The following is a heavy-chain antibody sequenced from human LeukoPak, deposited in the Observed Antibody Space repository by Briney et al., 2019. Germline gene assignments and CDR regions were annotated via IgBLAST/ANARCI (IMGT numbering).Heavy chain of an antibody. Sequence: GRSLRLSCAASGFTFSSYGMHWVRQAPGKGLEWVAVIWYDGSNKYYADSVKGRFTISRDNSKNTLYLQMNSLRAEDTAVYYCARDRYSDSSGYPGFSFDYWGQGTLVTVSS. CDR1: GFTFSSYG. V-gene: IGHV3-33*01. CDR3: ARDRYSDSSGYPGFSFDY. CDR2: IWYDGSNK. D-gene: IGHD3-22*01. J-gene: IGHJ4*02.